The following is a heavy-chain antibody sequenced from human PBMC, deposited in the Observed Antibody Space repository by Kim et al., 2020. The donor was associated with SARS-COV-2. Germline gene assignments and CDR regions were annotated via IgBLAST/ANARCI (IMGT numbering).Heavy chain of an antibody. CDR3: ARGAQPPISLTDV. CDR1: GVTISSYY. D-gene: IGHD1-26*01. V-gene: IGHV4-59*01. CDR2: VYYRGTT. Sequence: SGTLSLTCTVSGVTISSYYWSWIRQPPGKGLEWIGYVYYRGTTKYNPSLKSRVTISVDTSKNKFSLKLSSVTAADTAVYYCARGAQPPISLTDVLGDGT. J-gene: IGHJ6*02.